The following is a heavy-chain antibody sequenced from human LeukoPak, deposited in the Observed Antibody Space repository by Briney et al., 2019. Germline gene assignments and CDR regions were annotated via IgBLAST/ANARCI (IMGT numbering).Heavy chain of an antibody. D-gene: IGHD3-9*01. CDR1: GYTFTIYG. CDR3: ARPDPDYDILTGYYSPSYYFDY. CDR2: ISAYNGNT. Sequence: ASVKVSFKASGYTFTIYGISWVRQAPGQGGEGMGWISAYNGNTNYTQKLHGRLTITTDTSTSTAYMELRSLTSDDTAVYYCARPDPDYDILTGYYSPSYYFDYWGQGTLVTVSS. J-gene: IGHJ4*02. V-gene: IGHV1-18*04.